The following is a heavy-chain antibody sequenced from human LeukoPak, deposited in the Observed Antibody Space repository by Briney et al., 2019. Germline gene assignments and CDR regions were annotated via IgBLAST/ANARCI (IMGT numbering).Heavy chain of an antibody. CDR2: ISDSGGST. CDR3: AKDLSITMIVVVITQDY. D-gene: IGHD3-22*01. V-gene: IGHV3-23*01. CDR1: GFTFSSYA. J-gene: IGHJ4*02. Sequence: PGGSLRLSCAASGFTFSSYAMSWVRQAPGKGLEWVSAISDSGGSTYYADSVKGRFTISRGNSKNTLHLQMNSLRAEDTAVYYCAKDLSITMIVVVITQDYWGQGTLVTVSS.